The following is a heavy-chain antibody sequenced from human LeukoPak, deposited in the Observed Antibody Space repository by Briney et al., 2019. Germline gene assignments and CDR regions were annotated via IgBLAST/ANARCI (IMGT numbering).Heavy chain of an antibody. J-gene: IGHJ5*02. CDR3: ARGGRGRNWFDP. CDR1: GDSVASGGYY. Sequence: SETLSLTCTVSGDSVASGGYYWNWIRQPPGKGLEWIGYIYYGVSTNYNLSLKSRVTTSVDTSENQFSLKLTSVTAADTAVYYCARGGRGRNWFDPWGQGTLVTVSS. D-gene: IGHD3-10*01. CDR2: IYYGVST. V-gene: IGHV4-61*08.